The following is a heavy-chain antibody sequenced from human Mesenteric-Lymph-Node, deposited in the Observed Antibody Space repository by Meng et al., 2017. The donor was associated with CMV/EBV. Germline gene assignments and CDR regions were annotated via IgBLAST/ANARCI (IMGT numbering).Heavy chain of an antibody. CDR3: ARASVGYYSDRSGYYYTPFDS. J-gene: IGHJ4*02. V-gene: IGHV6-1*01. CDR1: S. Sequence: SWNWIRQSPSRGLEWLGRTYYRSKYINDYAVSVKSRITIKPDTSKNQFSLQLDSVTPEDTAVYYCARASVGYYSDRSGYYYTPFDSWGQGTLVTVSS. D-gene: IGHD3-22*01. CDR2: TYYRSKYIN.